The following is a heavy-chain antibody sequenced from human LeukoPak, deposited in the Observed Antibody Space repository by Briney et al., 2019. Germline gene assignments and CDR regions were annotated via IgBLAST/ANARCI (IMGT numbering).Heavy chain of an antibody. CDR2: IYPGDSDT. CDR3: AREECRSCWFHDY. CDR1: GYSFASYW. V-gene: IGHV5-51*01. D-gene: IGHD6-19*01. Sequence: GESLKISCKGSGYSFASYWIGWVRQMPGKGLEWMGVIYPGDSDTRYSPSFQGQVTISADKSISTAYLHWSSLKASDTAMYYCAREECRSCWFHDYWGQGTLVTVSS. J-gene: IGHJ4*02.